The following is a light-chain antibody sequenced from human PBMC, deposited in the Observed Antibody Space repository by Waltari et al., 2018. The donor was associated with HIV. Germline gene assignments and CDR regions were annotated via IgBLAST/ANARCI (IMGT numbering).Light chain of an antibody. V-gene: IGKV3-11*01. CDR2: DAS. J-gene: IGKJ5*01. CDR1: QSVHSY. CDR3: QQRNMWPPGGPT. Sequence: EIVLTQSPATLSLSPGETATFSCRTSQSVHSYLAWYQQKPGEAPRLLIYDASTRAPGIPARFSGSGSPTDFTLTISGLEPEDIGVYYCQQRNMWPPGGPTFGQGTQLEMK.